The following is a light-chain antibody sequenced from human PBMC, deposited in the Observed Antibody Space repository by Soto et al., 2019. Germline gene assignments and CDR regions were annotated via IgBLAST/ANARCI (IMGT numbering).Light chain of an antibody. V-gene: IGLV2-14*01. CDR3: SSYTSSVAHV. J-gene: IGLJ1*01. Sequence: QPVLTQPASVSGSPGQSITIPCTGTSSDIGGYNDVSWYQQHPGKAPKLMIYEVSHRPSGISNRFSGSKSGNTASLTISGLQAEDEADYYCSSYTSSVAHVFGTGTKVTVL. CDR1: SSDIGGYND. CDR2: EVS.